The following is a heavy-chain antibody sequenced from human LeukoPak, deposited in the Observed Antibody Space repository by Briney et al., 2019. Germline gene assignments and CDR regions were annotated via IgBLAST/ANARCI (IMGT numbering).Heavy chain of an antibody. CDR3: AKVWRLTTGYFDY. CDR2: ISGSGGST. CDR1: GFTFSSYA. D-gene: IGHD4-17*01. Sequence: PGGSLRLYCAAYGFTFSSYAMSWVRQAPGKGLEWVSAISGSGGSTYYADSVKGRFTISRDNSKNTLYLQMNSLRAEDTAVYYCAKVWRLTTGYFDYWGQGTLVTVSS. V-gene: IGHV3-23*01. J-gene: IGHJ4*02.